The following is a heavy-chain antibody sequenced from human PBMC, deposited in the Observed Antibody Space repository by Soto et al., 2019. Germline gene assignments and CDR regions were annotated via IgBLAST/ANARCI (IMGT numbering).Heavy chain of an antibody. CDR1: GHSLSSGGYY. J-gene: IGHJ4*02. CDR2: IYFTGTT. CDR3: ARDWGSSGWPN. V-gene: IGHV4-31*03. Sequence: SETLSLTCTVSGHSLSSGGYYWSWIRQHPGKGLEWVGYIYFTGTTLYNPSLKSRLAISVDTSKNQFSLKLTSVTAADTAVYYCARDWGSSGWPNWGQRVLAIVSS. D-gene: IGHD6-19*01.